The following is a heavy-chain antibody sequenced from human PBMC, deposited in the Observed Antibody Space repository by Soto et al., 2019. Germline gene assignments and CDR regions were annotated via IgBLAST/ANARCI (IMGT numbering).Heavy chain of an antibody. CDR1: GFTFTNYA. CDR2: RTSDGTKA. J-gene: IGHJ4*02. D-gene: IGHD2-15*01. V-gene: IGHV3-30-3*01. Sequence: QVHLVESGGGVVQPGRALRLSCAASGFTFTNYAIHWVRQAPGKGLEWVAVRTSDGTKAFYADSVKGRFTMSRDNSKNMVTLQMDSLRDDDTALYYCTRAPRCTGGACYSLIDFWGQGTLVTVSS. CDR3: TRAPRCTGGACYSLIDF.